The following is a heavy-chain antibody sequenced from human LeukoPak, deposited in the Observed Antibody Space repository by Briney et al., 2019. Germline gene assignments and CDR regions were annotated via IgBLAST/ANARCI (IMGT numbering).Heavy chain of an antibody. CDR2: IYYSGST. Sequence: SETLSLTCTVSGGSISSYYWSWIRQPPGKGLEWIGYIYYSGSTNYNSSLKSRVTISVDTSKNQFSLNVSSVTAADTAVYYCARGAAGYSSSSSFDYWGQGTLVTVSS. CDR3: ARGAAGYSSSSSFDY. D-gene: IGHD6-6*01. J-gene: IGHJ4*02. CDR1: GGSISSYY. V-gene: IGHV4-59*01.